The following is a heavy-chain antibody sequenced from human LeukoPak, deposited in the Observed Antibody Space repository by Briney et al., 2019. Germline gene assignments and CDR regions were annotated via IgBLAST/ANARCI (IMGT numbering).Heavy chain of an antibody. J-gene: IGHJ6*02. CDR2: ISGSGGST. CDR1: GFTFSSYW. V-gene: IGHV3-23*01. D-gene: IGHD3-10*01. Sequence: GGSLRLSCAASGFTFSSYWMHWVRQAPGKGLEWVSAISGSGGSTYYADSVKGRFTISRGNSKNTLYLQMNSLRAEDTAVYYCAKKIGSGYYYYYYGMDVWGQGTTVTVSS. CDR3: AKKIGSGYYYYYYGMDV.